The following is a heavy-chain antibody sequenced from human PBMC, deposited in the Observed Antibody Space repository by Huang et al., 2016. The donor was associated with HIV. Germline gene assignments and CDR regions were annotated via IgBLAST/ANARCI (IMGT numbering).Heavy chain of an antibody. J-gene: IGHJ3*02. Sequence: EVQLVESGGGLVKPGGSLRLSCAASGFTFSNAWMRWVRQAPGKGLGWVGRIKSKTDGGTTDYAAPVKGRFTISRDDSKNTLYLQMNTLKTEDTAVYYCTTDRDYGDYVADAFDIWGQGTMVTVSS. V-gene: IGHV3-15*01. CDR2: IKSKTDGGTT. D-gene: IGHD4-17*01. CDR1: GFTFSNAW. CDR3: TTDRDYGDYVADAFDI.